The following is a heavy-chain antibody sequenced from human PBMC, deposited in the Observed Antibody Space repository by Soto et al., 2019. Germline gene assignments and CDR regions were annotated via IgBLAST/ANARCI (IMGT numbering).Heavy chain of an antibody. CDR2: IKPDSGDT. Sequence: ASVKASCKASRYTFTAYDIYWVRQAPGQGLEWMGWIKPDSGDTHYAQNFQGRVTMTRDTSISTAYMELNNLVSDDTAVYYCARGRSTWLKGIKCAPWCQGTVFSVSA. CDR1: RYTFTAYD. V-gene: IGHV1-2*02. J-gene: IGHJ5*02. CDR3: ARGRSTWLKGIKCAP. D-gene: IGHD5-12*01.